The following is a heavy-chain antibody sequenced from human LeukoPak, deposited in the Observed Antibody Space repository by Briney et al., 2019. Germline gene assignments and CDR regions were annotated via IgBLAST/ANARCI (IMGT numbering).Heavy chain of an antibody. Sequence: SVKVSCKASGGTFSSYAISWVRQAPGQGLEWMGGIIPIFGTANYAQKFQGRVTITADESTSTAYMELSSLRSEDTAVYYCARERQQWLVFFDYWGQGTLVTVSS. D-gene: IGHD6-19*01. CDR2: IIPIFGTA. V-gene: IGHV1-69*13. CDR1: GGTFSSYA. J-gene: IGHJ4*02. CDR3: ARERQQWLVFFDY.